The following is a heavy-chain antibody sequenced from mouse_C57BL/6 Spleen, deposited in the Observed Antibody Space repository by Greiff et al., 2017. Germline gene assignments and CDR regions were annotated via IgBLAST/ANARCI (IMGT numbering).Heavy chain of an antibody. CDR1: GYTFTSYW. V-gene: IGHV1-61*01. CDR3: ARGTYGSLDY. Sequence: QVQLKQPGAELVRPGSSVKLSCKASGYTFTSYWMDWVKQRPGQGLEWIGNIYPSDSETHYNQKFKDKATLTVDKSSSTAYMQLSSLTSEDSAVYYCARGTYGSLDYWGQGTTLTVSS. D-gene: IGHD1-1*01. J-gene: IGHJ2*01. CDR2: IYPSDSET.